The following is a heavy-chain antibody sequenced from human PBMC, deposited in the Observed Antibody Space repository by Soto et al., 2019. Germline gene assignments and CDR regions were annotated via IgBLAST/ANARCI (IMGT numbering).Heavy chain of an antibody. CDR2: IYYSGST. V-gene: IGHV4-39*01. CDR3: ARQSIAAAGPFDY. Sequence: SETLSLTCTVSGCSISSSSYYWGWIRQPPGKGLEWIGSIYYSGSTYYNPSLKSRVTISVDTSKNQFSLKLSSVTAADSAVYYCARQSIAAAGPFDYWGQGTLVTVSS. CDR1: GCSISSSSYY. D-gene: IGHD6-13*01. J-gene: IGHJ4*02.